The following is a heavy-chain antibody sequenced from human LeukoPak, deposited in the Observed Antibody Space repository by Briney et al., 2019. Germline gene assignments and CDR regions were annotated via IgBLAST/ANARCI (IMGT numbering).Heavy chain of an antibody. Sequence: PGGSLRLSCSASGFTFTSYGMHWVRQAPGKGLEWVAVISYDGITNYYADSVKGRFTVSRDNSENTLYLQMNSLRAEDTAVYYCAKDSGYYYKSFDYWGQGTLVTVSS. V-gene: IGHV3-30*18. CDR1: GFTFTSYG. CDR2: ISYDGITN. CDR3: AKDSGYYYKSFDY. J-gene: IGHJ4*02. D-gene: IGHD3-22*01.